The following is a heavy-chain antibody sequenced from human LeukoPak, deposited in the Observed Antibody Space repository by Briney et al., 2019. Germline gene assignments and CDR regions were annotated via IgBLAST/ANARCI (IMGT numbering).Heavy chain of an antibody. V-gene: IGHV3-7*01. J-gene: IGHJ4*02. CDR3: AREIPEGFYGSGSDF. Sequence: GGSLRLSCAASGFTFSSYWMTWVRQARGKGLEWVANINQDGGEKSYVDSVKGRFTISRDNAKSSLFLQMNSLRVDDTAVYYCAREIPEGFYGSGSDFWGQGTLVTVAS. CDR1: GFTFSSYW. D-gene: IGHD3-10*01. CDR2: INQDGGEK.